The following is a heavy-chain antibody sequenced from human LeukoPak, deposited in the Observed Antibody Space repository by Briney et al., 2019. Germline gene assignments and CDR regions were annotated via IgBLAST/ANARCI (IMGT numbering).Heavy chain of an antibody. CDR2: INPNSGGT. CDR3: ARDDGGVVVIPNDY. CDR1: GYSFSDYS. Sequence: ASVKVSCKASGYSFSDYSIHWVRQAPGQGLEWMGWINPNSGGTNYAQKFQSRVTMTRDTAISTAYMELSRLRSDDTAVYYCARDDGGVVVIPNDYWGQGTLVTVSS. D-gene: IGHD3-22*01. J-gene: IGHJ4*02. V-gene: IGHV1-2*02.